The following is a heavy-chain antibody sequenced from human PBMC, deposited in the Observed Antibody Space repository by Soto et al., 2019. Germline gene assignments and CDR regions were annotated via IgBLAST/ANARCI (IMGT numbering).Heavy chain of an antibody. CDR1: GGSISSSNW. J-gene: IGHJ6*02. D-gene: IGHD3-10*02. V-gene: IGHV4-4*02. CDR3: ARVRGEYYYVMDV. CDR2: IYHSGST. Sequence: QVQLQESGPGLVKPSGTLSLTCAVSGGSISSSNWWSWVRQPPGKGLGGIGEIYHSGSTNYTPSLTSPVPXSXKXXEAQVSRELSSVTAADTAVYYCARVRGEYYYVMDVWGARTPGTVS.